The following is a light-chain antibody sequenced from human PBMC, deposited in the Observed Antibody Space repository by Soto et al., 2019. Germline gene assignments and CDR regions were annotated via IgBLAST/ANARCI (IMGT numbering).Light chain of an antibody. CDR2: AAS. CDR3: QQSYSSPRV. V-gene: IGKV1-39*01. J-gene: IGKJ1*01. Sequence: DIQMTQSPSSLSASVGDRVTITCRTSQSISYYLNWYQQKPGKAPKLLIYAASSLQSGVPSRFSGSGSGTDFTLTISSLQPDDSATYYCQQSYSSPRVFGRGTKVEVK. CDR1: QSISYY.